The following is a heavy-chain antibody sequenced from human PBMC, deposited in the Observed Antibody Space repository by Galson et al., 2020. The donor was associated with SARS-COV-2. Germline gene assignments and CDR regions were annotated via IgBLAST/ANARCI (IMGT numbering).Heavy chain of an antibody. CDR1: GFTFTDAW. Sequence: GESLKISCAASGFTFTDAWMSWVRQAPGKGLEWVGRIKNKADGETTDYAAPVKDRFTISRDDSKNTLYLQMNSLKTEDTAVYYCTTEQWRVWGMDWGQGALVTVSS. D-gene: IGHD6-19*01. CDR3: TTEQWRVWGMD. J-gene: IGHJ4*02. CDR2: IKNKADGETT. V-gene: IGHV3-15*01.